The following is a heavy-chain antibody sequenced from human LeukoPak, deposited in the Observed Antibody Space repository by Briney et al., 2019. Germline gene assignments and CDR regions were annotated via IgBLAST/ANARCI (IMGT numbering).Heavy chain of an antibody. V-gene: IGHV3-48*01. CDR1: GFTFNSYS. D-gene: IGHD3-9*01. J-gene: IGHJ4*02. Sequence: GESLRLSCTASGFTFNSYSMNWVRQAPGKGLEWVSHISPRSDVVSYTDSVKGRFTVSRDNAKNSLYLHMSNLRAEDMAVYYCVRDNDWAFDYWGQGTLVPVSS. CDR2: ISPRSDVV. CDR3: VRDNDWAFDY.